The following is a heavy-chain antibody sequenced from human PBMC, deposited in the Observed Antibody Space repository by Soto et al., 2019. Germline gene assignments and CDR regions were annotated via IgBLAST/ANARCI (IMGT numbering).Heavy chain of an antibody. J-gene: IGHJ5*02. D-gene: IGHD3-16*01. CDR1: GYTFTSYG. CDR2: ISAYNGNT. CDR3: ARDPPIFLGEYPPPGWFDP. V-gene: IGHV1-18*01. Sequence: ASVKVSCKASGYTFTSYGISWVRQAPGQGLEWMGWISAYNGNTNYAQKLQGRVTMTTDTSTSTAYMELRSLRSDDTAVYYCARDPPIFLGEYPPPGWFDPWGQGTLVTVSS.